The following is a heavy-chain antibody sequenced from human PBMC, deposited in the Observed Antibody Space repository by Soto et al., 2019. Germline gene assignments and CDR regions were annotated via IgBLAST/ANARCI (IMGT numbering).Heavy chain of an antibody. V-gene: IGHV4-4*02. D-gene: IGHD3-10*01. CDR2: IYHSGST. CDR3: ARNFGPLRGNWFDP. Sequence: RQPPGKGLEWIGEIYHSGSTNYNPSLKSRVTISVDKSKNQFSLKLSSVTAADTAVYYCARNFGPLRGNWFDPWGQGTLVTVSS. J-gene: IGHJ5*02.